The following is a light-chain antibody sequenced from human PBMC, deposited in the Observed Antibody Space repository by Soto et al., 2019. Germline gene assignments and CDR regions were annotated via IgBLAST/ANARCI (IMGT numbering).Light chain of an antibody. CDR1: QSISSY. J-gene: IGKJ1*01. CDR2: AAS. Sequence: DIQMTQSPSSLSASVGDRVTITCRASQSISSYLNWYQQKPEKAPKLLIYAASSLQSGVPSRFSGSGSGTDFTLTISSLQAEDFATYYCQQSYSTPPWTFGQGTKVEIK. V-gene: IGKV1-39*01. CDR3: QQSYSTPPWT.